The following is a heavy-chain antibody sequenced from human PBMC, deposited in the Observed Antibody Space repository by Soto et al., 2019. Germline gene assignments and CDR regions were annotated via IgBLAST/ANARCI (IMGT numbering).Heavy chain of an antibody. CDR1: GFTFSNFA. V-gene: IGHV3-23*01. CDR3: AKEGGLSGSYYISSSYYFDY. CDR2: TSGGAYST. Sequence: GGSLRLSCTASGFTFSNFAMSWVRQAPGKGLEWVSATSGGAYSTYYGDSVRGRFTISRDDSKNTLYQQMNSLRAEDTSVYYCAKEGGLSGSYYISSSYYFDYWGQGTLVTVSS. D-gene: IGHD1-26*01. J-gene: IGHJ4*02.